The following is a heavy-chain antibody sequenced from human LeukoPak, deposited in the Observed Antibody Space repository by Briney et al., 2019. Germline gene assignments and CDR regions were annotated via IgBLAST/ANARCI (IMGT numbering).Heavy chain of an antibody. Sequence: GGSLRLSCSASGFNFNYFAMSWIRQATGKRLEWVSTIGDSGSGGSYADSVRGRFTISRDNSKNIVYLQMHSLRVDDSAVYYCSRIKYGGNSGYHFDYWGQGTLVTVSS. V-gene: IGHV3-23*01. D-gene: IGHD4-23*01. CDR1: GFNFNYFA. CDR2: IGDSGSGG. CDR3: SRIKYGGNSGYHFDY. J-gene: IGHJ4*02.